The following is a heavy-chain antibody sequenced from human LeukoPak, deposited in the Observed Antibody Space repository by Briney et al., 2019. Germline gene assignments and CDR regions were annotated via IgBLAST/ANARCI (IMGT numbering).Heavy chain of an antibody. CDR2: ISSSSSYI. V-gene: IGHV3-21*01. D-gene: IGHD3-9*01. CDR3: ARALLILPDAFDI. Sequence: GTSLRLSCAASGFPFSDYSMNWVRQAPGKGLEWVSSISSSSSYIYYADSVKGRFTISRDNAKNSLYLQMNSLRAEDTAVYYCARALLILPDAFDIWGQGTMVTVSS. J-gene: IGHJ3*02. CDR1: GFPFSDYS.